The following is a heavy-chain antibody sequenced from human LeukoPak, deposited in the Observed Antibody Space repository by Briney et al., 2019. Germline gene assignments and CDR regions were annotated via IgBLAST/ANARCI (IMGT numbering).Heavy chain of an antibody. CDR1: GFTFSDYY. D-gene: IGHD2-15*01. J-gene: IGHJ4*02. CDR3: ARDPPIFCSGGSCYDY. V-gene: IGHV3-11*01. CDR2: ISSSGSTI. Sequence: GGSLRLSCAASGFTFSDYYMSWIRQAPGRGLEWVSYISSSGSTIYYADSVKGRFTISRDNAKNSLYLQMNSLRAEDTAVYYCARDPPIFCSGGSCYDYWGQGTLVTVSS.